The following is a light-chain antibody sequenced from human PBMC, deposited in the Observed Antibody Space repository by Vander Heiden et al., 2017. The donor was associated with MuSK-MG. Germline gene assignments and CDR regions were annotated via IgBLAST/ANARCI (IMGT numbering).Light chain of an antibody. V-gene: IGKV1-NL1*01. Sequence: DIQMTQSPSSLSASVGDRVTITCRASQGISNSLAWYQQKPGKAPKLLLYAASRLESGVPSRFSGSGSGTDYTLTISSRQPEDFATYYCQQYYSNPPITFGQGTRLEIK. J-gene: IGKJ5*01. CDR1: QGISNS. CDR2: AAS. CDR3: QQYYSNPPIT.